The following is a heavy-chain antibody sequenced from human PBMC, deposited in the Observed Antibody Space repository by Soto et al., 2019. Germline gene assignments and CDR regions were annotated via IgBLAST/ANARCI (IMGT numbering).Heavy chain of an antibody. CDR3: ASGHDAYNGRY. CDR2: IYYTGNT. J-gene: IGHJ4*02. D-gene: IGHD1-1*01. V-gene: IGHV4-31*03. CDR1: GGSISSGGTGSY. Sequence: QVQLQESGPGLVKPSQTLSLTCTVSGGSISSGGTGSYWTWIRQLPGKGLEWIGYIYYTGNTYYNPSLKSRPAISIDTSANQFSLKLTSVTAADTAVYFCASGHDAYNGRYWGQGTLVTVSS.